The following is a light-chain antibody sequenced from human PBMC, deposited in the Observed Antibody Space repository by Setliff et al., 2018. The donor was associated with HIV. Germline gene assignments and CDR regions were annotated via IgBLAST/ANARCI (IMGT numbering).Light chain of an antibody. CDR3: CSYAGSTLYV. J-gene: IGLJ1*01. Sequence: LTQPASVSGSPGQSITISCTGTSSDVGTYNFVSWYQQHPGKAPKLMIYEGSKRPSGVSNRFFGSKSGYTASLAISGLQAEDEADYYCCSYAGSTLYVFGTGTKVT. CDR2: EGS. V-gene: IGLV2-23*01. CDR1: SSDVGTYNF.